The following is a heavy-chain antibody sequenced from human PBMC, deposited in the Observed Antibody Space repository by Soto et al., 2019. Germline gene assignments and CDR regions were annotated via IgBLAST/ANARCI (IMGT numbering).Heavy chain of an antibody. V-gene: IGHV3-23*01. CDR3: AKDLGDLDCSSTSCFYYYYYGMDV. CDR2: ISGSGGST. J-gene: IGHJ6*02. CDR1: GFTFSSYA. Sequence: GGSLRLSCAASGFTFSSYAMSWVRQAPGKGLEWVSAISGSGGSTYYADSVKGRFTISRDNSKNTLYLQMNSLRAEDTAVYYCAKDLGDLDCSSTSCFYYYYYGMDVWGQGTTVTVSS. D-gene: IGHD2-2*01.